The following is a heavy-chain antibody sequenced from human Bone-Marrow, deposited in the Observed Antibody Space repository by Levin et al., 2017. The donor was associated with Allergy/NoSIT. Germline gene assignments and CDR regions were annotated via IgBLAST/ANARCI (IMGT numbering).Heavy chain of an antibody. CDR1: GFTFDDYP. J-gene: IGHJ3*02. D-gene: IGHD5-12*01. Sequence: SCAASGFTFDDYPIHWVRQAPGKGLEWVSLISWDGSSTYYADSVKGRFTISRDNIKKSLYLQMNSLRTEDTALYFCAKARVATIRFDAFDMWGQGTMVTVSS. CDR2: ISWDGSST. CDR3: AKARVATIRFDAFDM. V-gene: IGHV3-43*01.